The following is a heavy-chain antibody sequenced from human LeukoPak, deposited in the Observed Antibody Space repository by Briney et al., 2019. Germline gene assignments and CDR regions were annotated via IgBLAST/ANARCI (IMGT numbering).Heavy chain of an antibody. CDR3: ARDRESLWFGELWPFFDY. CDR1: GYTFTGYY. D-gene: IGHD3-10*01. CDR2: INPNSGGT. Sequence: GASVKVSCKASGYTFTGYYMHWVRQAPGQGLEWMGWINPNSGGTNYAQKFQGRVTMTRDTSISTAYMELSRLRSDDTAVYYCARDRESLWFGELWPFFDYWGQGTLVTVSS. V-gene: IGHV1-2*02. J-gene: IGHJ4*02.